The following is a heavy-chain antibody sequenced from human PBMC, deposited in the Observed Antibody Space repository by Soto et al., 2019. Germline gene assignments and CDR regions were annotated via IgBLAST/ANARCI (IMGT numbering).Heavy chain of an antibody. CDR3: ATATYSYAR. CDR1: GGSISSGDYY. CDR2: IYYSGST. D-gene: IGHD3-10*01. V-gene: IGHV4-30-4*01. Sequence: QVQLQESGPGLVKPSQTLSLTCTVSGGSISSGDYYWSWIRQPPGKGLEWIGYIYYSGSTYYNPSIXXRXTXXVATSKNQFSMKLSSVTAADAAGYSCATATYSYARWGQGTPVTVSS. J-gene: IGHJ4*02.